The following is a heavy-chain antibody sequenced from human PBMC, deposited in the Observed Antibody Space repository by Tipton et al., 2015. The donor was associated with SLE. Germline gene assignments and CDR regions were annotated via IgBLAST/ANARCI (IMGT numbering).Heavy chain of an antibody. CDR2: VDTSGSV. Sequence: TLSLTCTVSAGSFSTYYWNWIRQPAGKGLELIGRVDTSGSVKFNPTLKSRVTMSLDTSKNQVSLKLTSVTAADTAVYYGARYRGDLQVFDYWGQGTLITVSS. V-gene: IGHV4-4*07. J-gene: IGHJ4*02. CDR3: ARYRGDLQVFDY. D-gene: IGHD3-10*01. CDR1: AGSFSTYY.